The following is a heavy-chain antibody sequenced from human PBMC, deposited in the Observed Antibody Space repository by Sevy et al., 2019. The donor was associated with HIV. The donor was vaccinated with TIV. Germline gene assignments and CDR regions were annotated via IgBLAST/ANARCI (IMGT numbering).Heavy chain of an antibody. D-gene: IGHD3-22*01. CDR2: IRSKVNSYAT. CDR1: GFTFSGSA. J-gene: IGHJ3*02. V-gene: IGHV3-73*01. CDR3: TRDYYDSSGNDAFDI. Sequence: GGSLRLSCAASGFTFSGSAMYWVRQASGKGLEWVGRIRSKVNSYATAYAASVKGRFTISRDDSKNTAYLQMNSLKTEDTAVYYCTRDYYDSSGNDAFDIWGRGTMVTVSS.